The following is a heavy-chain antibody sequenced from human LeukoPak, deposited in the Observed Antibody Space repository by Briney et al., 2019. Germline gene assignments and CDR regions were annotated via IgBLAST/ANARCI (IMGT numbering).Heavy chain of an antibody. D-gene: IGHD3-22*01. J-gene: IGHJ4*02. CDR3: ARSFYYDSSVPPGY. CDR2: IYYSGST. Sequence: TSETLSLTCSVSGASISSYSWSWIRQPPGKELEWIGYIYYSGSTNYNPSLKSRVTISVDTSKNQFSLKLSSVTAADTAVYYCARSFYYDSSVPPGYWGQGTLVTVSS. V-gene: IGHV4-59*08. CDR1: GASISSYS.